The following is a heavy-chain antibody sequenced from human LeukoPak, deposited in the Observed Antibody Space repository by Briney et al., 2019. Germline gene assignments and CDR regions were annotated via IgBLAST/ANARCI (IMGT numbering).Heavy chain of an antibody. Sequence: ASVKVSCKASGYTFTSYYMHWVRQAPGQGLEWMGIINPSGGSTSYAQKFQGRVTMTRDMSTSAVYMELSSLRSEDTAVYYCARVAMQLGNWFDPWGQGTLVTVSS. V-gene: IGHV1-46*01. D-gene: IGHD6-6*01. CDR2: INPSGGST. CDR3: ARVAMQLGNWFDP. J-gene: IGHJ5*02. CDR1: GYTFTSYY.